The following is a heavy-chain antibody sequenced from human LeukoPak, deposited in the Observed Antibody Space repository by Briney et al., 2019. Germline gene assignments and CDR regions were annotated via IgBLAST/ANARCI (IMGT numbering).Heavy chain of an antibody. CDR3: AKDTAMVTFGLRYFDL. CDR2: ISGSGGST. D-gene: IGHD5-18*01. J-gene: IGHJ2*01. CDR1: GFTFSSYA. Sequence: GGSLRLSCAASGFTFSSYAMSWFRKAPGKGLEWASAISGSGGSTYYADSVKGRFNISRDNSKNTLYLQMNSLRAEDTAVYYCAKDTAMVTFGLRYFDLWGRGTLVTVSS. V-gene: IGHV3-23*01.